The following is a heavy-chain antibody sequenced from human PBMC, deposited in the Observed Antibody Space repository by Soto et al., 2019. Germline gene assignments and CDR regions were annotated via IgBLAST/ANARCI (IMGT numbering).Heavy chain of an antibody. CDR2: IDLSGTTT. J-gene: IGHJ4*01. D-gene: IGHD2-15*01. CDR1: GFSFSDYS. Sequence: GGSLRLSCAASGFSFSDYSMNWVRQALGKGLEWVSFIDLSGTTTYYRDSVKGRFTIFKDKSMNTVYLQMDSLTVADAAVYYCTTERVTDGIYSYEYWGHGARVTVSS. CDR3: TTERVTDGIYSYEY. V-gene: IGHV3-23*03.